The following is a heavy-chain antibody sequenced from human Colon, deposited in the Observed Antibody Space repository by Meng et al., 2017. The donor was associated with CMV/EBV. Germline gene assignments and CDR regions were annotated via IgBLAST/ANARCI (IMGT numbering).Heavy chain of an antibody. CDR2: ISASGATT. CDR1: GFTFSSHA. CDR3: ASPPDIVVPDNWFDP. Sequence: GGSLRLSCAASGFTFSSHAMTWVRQDPGKGLEWVSAISASGATTYYADSVRGRFTISRDNAKNSLYLQMNSLRAEDTAVYYCASPPDIVVPDNWFDPWGQGTLVTVSS. V-gene: IGHV3-23*01. J-gene: IGHJ5*02. D-gene: IGHD2-2*01.